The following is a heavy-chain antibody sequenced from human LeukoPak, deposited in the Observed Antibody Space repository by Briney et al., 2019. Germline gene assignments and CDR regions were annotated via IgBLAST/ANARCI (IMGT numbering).Heavy chain of an antibody. Sequence: GGSLRLSCAASGFTLSDYYMSWIRQAPGKGLEWVSVIYSGGSTYYADSVKGRFTISRDNSKNTLYLQMNSLRAEDTAVYYCARWFGELLAFDYWGQGTLVTVSS. CDR2: IYSGGST. V-gene: IGHV3-53*01. D-gene: IGHD3-10*01. J-gene: IGHJ4*02. CDR3: ARWFGELLAFDY. CDR1: GFTLSDYY.